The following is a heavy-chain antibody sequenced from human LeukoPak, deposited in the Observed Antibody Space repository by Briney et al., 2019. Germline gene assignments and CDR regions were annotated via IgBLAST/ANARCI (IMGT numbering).Heavy chain of an antibody. CDR1: GYTFTSYY. CDR3: AREPCSGGSCRTFDY. Sequence: ASVKVSCKASGYTFTSYYMHWVRQAPGQGLEWMGIINPSGGSTSYAQKFQGRVTMTRDTSTSTVYMELSSLRSEDTAVYYCAREPCSGGSCRTFDYRGQGTLVTVSS. CDR2: INPSGGST. J-gene: IGHJ4*02. V-gene: IGHV1-46*01. D-gene: IGHD2-15*01.